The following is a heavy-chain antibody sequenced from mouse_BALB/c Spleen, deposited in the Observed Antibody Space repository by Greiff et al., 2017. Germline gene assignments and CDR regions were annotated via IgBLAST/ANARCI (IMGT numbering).Heavy chain of an antibody. J-gene: IGHJ3*01. V-gene: IGHV1-14*01. Sequence: VQLKQSGPELVKPGASVKMSCKASGYTFTSYVMHWVKQKPGQGLEWIGYINPYNDGTKYNEKFKGKATLTSDKSSSTAYMELSSLTSEDSAVYYCARPYGSSWFAYWGQGTLVTVSA. D-gene: IGHD1-1*01. CDR3: ARPYGSSWFAY. CDR2: INPYNDGT. CDR1: GYTFTSYV.